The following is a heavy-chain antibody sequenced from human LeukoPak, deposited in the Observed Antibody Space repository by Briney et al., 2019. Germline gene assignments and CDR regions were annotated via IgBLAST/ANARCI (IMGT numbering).Heavy chain of an antibody. CDR3: ASLYCGGDCYSDY. CDR2: IYTSGST. D-gene: IGHD2-21*02. J-gene: IGHJ4*02. V-gene: IGHV4-4*09. Sequence: PSETLSLTCTVSGGSISGYYWSWIRQPPGKGLEWIGYIYTSGSTNYNPSLKSRVTISVDTSKNQFSLKLSSVTAADTAVYYCASLYCGGDCYSDYWGQGTLVTVSS. CDR1: GGSISGYY.